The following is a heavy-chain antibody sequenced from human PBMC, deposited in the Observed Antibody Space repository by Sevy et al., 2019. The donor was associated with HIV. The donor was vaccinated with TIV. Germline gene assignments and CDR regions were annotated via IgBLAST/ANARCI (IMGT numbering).Heavy chain of an antibody. V-gene: IGHV3-33*01. J-gene: IGHJ4*02. Sequence: GGSLRLSCAASGFSFSSYGMHWVRQAPGKGLEWVALIWFDGSNSYYADSVKGRFTISRDTSKNTVYLQMNSLRAEDXXVYYCARDHEFYDYGDYGPTFFPDYWGQGNLVTVSS. D-gene: IGHD4-17*01. CDR2: IWFDGSNS. CDR3: ARDHEFYDYGDYGPTFFPDY. CDR1: GFSFSSYG.